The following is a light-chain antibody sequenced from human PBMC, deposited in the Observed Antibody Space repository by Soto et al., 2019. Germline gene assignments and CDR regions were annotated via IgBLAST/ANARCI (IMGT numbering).Light chain of an antibody. CDR1: SSDIGAGYD. J-gene: IGLJ2*01. CDR2: GST. CDR3: HSYDSSLSGVL. Sequence: QSVLTQPPSVSGAPGQRVTISCTGSSSDIGAGYDVHWYQQLPGTAPKLLIYGSTNRPSGVPDRFSGSKSGTSASLAITGLQAEDAADYYCHSYDSSLSGVLFGGGTKVTVL. V-gene: IGLV1-40*01.